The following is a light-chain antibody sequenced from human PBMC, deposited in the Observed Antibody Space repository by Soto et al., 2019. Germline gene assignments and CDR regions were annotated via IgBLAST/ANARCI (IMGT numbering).Light chain of an antibody. CDR1: QSVSSN. CDR2: GAS. J-gene: IGKJ1*01. CDR3: HQYNDWPRT. Sequence: EIVMTQSPATLSLSPGERATLSCRASQSVSSNLAWYQQKPGQAPRLLIYGASIRATGFPGRFSGSGSGTEFTLTISSLQSEDFAVYYCHQYNDWPRTFGQGTKVEIK. V-gene: IGKV3-15*01.